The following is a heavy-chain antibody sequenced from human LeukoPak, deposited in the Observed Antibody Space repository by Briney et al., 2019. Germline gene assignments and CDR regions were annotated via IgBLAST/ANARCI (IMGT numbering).Heavy chain of an antibody. CDR1: GYTLTDYY. J-gene: IGHJ5*02. CDR2: INPNSGGT. D-gene: IGHD4-23*01. Sequence: GASVKVSCKASGYTLTDYYMHWVRQAPGQGLEWMGRINPNSGGTNYAQKFQGRVTMTRDTSISTVYMELRSLTSEDTAVYYCARDYGGSSGWFDPWGQGTLVTVSS. V-gene: IGHV1-2*06. CDR3: ARDYGGSSGWFDP.